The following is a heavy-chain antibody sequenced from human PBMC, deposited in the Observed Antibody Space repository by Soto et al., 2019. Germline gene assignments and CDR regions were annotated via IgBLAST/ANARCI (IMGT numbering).Heavy chain of an antibody. CDR1: GGSISSGGYY. J-gene: IGHJ3*02. CDR2: IYYSGST. V-gene: IGHV4-31*03. D-gene: IGHD6-13*01. Sequence: QVQLQESGPGLVKPSQTLSLTCTVSGGSISSGGYYWSWIRQHPGKGLEGIGNIYYSGSTYYNPSLKRRVTISVDTSKNQFSLKLSSVTAADTAVYYCARWLDSSTWAFDIWGQGTMVTVSS. CDR3: ARWLDSSTWAFDI.